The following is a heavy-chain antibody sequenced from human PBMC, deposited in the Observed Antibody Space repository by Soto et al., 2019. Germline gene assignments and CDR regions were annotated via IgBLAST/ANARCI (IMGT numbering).Heavy chain of an antibody. CDR3: ARDLYYYGMDV. Sequence: PGGSLRLSCAASGFTFSSYAMSWVRQAPGKGLEWVAVISYDGSNKYYADSVKGRFTISRDNSKNTLYLQMNSLRAEDTAVYYCARDLYYYGMDVWGQGTTVTVS. J-gene: IGHJ6*02. CDR2: ISYDGSNK. V-gene: IGHV3-30-3*01. CDR1: GFTFSSYA.